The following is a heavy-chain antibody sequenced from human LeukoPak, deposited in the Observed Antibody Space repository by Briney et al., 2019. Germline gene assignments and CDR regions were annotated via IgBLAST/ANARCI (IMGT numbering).Heavy chain of an antibody. CDR3: AIVSLGLRLGELSLNVGKDY. D-gene: IGHD3-16*02. Sequence: AGGSLRLSCAASGFTFSSYEMNWVRQAPGKGLEWVSYISSSGSTIYYADSVKGRLTISRDNAKNSLYLQMNSLRAEDTAVYYCAIVSLGLRLGELSLNVGKDYWGQGTLVTVSS. CDR2: ISSSGSTI. CDR1: GFTFSSYE. V-gene: IGHV3-48*03. J-gene: IGHJ4*02.